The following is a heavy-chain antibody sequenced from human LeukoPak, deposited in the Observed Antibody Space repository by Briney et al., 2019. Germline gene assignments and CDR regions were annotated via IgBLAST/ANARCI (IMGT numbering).Heavy chain of an antibody. Sequence: PSETLSLTCAVYGGSFSGYYWSWIRQPPGKGLEWIGEINHSGSANYNPSLKSRVTISVDTSKNQFSLKLSSVTAADTAVYYRARVYCSSTSCYLRLFDPWGQGTLVTVSS. V-gene: IGHV4-34*01. CDR1: GGSFSGYY. CDR2: INHSGSA. D-gene: IGHD2-2*01. CDR3: ARVYCSSTSCYLRLFDP. J-gene: IGHJ5*02.